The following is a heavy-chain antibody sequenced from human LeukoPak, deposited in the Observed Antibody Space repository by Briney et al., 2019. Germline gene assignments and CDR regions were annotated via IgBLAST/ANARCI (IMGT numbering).Heavy chain of an antibody. D-gene: IGHD2-15*01. J-gene: IGHJ6*02. V-gene: IGHV1-46*01. Sequence: ASVKVSCKASGYTFTSYYMHWVRQAPGQGLEWMGRINPNGGSTNYAQKFQGRVTMTRDTSTSTAYMELSSLRSEDTAVYYCAREYRGSRSLSPSVIHNTYGMDVWGQGTTVTVPS. CDR2: INPNGGST. CDR3: AREYRGSRSLSPSVIHNTYGMDV. CDR1: GYTFTSYY.